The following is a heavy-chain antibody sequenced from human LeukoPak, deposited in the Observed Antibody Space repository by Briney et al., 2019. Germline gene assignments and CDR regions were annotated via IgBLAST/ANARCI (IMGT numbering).Heavy chain of an antibody. V-gene: IGHV3-7*01. D-gene: IGHD4-17*01. Sequence: GGSLRLSCAASGFIFSNYWMSWVRQAPGKGLEWVANIKQDGSEKYYVDSVKGRFTISRDNAKNSLYLQMNSLRAEDTAVYSCAREGGYDDYEFDYWGQGTLVTVSS. CDR3: AREGGYDDYEFDY. J-gene: IGHJ4*02. CDR2: IKQDGSEK. CDR1: GFIFSNYW.